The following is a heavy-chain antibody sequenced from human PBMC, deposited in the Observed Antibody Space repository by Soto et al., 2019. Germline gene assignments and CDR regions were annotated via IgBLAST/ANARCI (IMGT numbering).Heavy chain of an antibody. V-gene: IGHV3-21*01. J-gene: IGHJ4*02. CDR3: ATEKYYYASGGCGY. Sequence: EVQLVESGGGLVKPGGSLRLSCAASGFTFSSYSMNWVRQAPGKGLEWVSSNSGSSSYIYYADSVKGRFTISRDNAKNSLYLQMNSLRAEDTAVYYCATEKYYYASGGCGYWGQGTLVTVSS. CDR2: NSGSSSYI. D-gene: IGHD3-10*01. CDR1: GFTFSSYS.